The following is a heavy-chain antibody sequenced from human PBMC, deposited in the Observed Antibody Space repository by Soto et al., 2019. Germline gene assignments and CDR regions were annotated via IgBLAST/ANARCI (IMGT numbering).Heavy chain of an antibody. CDR3: ASALYCSGGSCSFDP. CDR1: GGSVSSGNYY. D-gene: IGHD2-15*01. V-gene: IGHV4-61*01. Sequence: PSETLSLTCTVSGGSVSSGNYYWSWIRQPPGKGLEWIGFIYYTGSTSYNPSLKSRVTISMDTSKNQFSPKLTSVTAADTAVYYCASALYCSGGSCSFDPWGQGTPVTVSS. J-gene: IGHJ5*02. CDR2: IYYTGST.